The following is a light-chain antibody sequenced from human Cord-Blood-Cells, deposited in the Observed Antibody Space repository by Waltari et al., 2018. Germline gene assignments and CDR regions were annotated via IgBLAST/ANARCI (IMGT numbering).Light chain of an antibody. V-gene: IGLV1-47*01. J-gene: IGLJ2*01. CDR2: RNN. CDR3: AAWDDSLSGV. CDR1: SSNIGSNY. Sequence: QSVLTQPPSASGTPGQRVTISCSGSSSNIGSNYVYWYQQLPGTAPKLLIYRNNQRPSGVPDRVSGSTSGTSASLAISGLRSEDEADYYCAAWDDSLSGVFGGGTKLTVL.